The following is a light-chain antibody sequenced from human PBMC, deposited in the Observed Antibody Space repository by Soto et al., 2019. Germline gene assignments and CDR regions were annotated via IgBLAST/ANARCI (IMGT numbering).Light chain of an antibody. CDR1: SRDVGGYNY. CDR3: SSYISSSTFVV. Sequence: QSALTQPASVSGSHGQSITISCTGTSRDVGGYNYVSWHQQHPGKAPKVIITEVSNRPSGVSKRFSGSKSGNTASLTISGLQAEDEADYYCSSYISSSTFVVFGGGTKVTVL. J-gene: IGLJ2*01. CDR2: EVS. V-gene: IGLV2-14*01.